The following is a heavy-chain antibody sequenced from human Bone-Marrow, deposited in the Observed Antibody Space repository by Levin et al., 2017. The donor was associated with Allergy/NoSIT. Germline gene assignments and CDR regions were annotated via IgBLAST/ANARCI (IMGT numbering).Heavy chain of an antibody. CDR2: INSDGSST. Sequence: GGSLRLSCAASGFTFSSYWMYWVRQAPGKGLVWVSRINSDGSSTTYADSVKGRFTISRDNAKNTLYLQMNSLRAEDTAVYYCARGGGGGVTIELDYWGQGTLVTVSS. D-gene: IGHD3-9*01. V-gene: IGHV3-74*01. CDR3: ARGGGGGVTIELDY. J-gene: IGHJ4*02. CDR1: GFTFSSYW.